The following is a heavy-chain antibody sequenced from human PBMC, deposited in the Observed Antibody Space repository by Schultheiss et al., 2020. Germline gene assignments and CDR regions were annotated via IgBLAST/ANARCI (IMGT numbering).Heavy chain of an antibody. J-gene: IGHJ1*01. CDR1: GFSLSTSGMC. D-gene: IGHD6-13*01. V-gene: IGHV2-5*08. CDR2: IDWDDDK. Sequence: SGPTLVKPTQTLTLTCTFSGFSLSTSGMCVSWIRQPPGKALEWLARIDWDDDKRYSPSLKSRLTITKDTSKNQVVLTMTNMDPVDTATYYCAHTIAAAGTEYFQHWGQGTLVTVSS. CDR3: AHTIAAAGTEYFQH.